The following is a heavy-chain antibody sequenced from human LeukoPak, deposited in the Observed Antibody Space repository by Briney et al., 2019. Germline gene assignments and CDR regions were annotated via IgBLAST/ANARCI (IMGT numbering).Heavy chain of an antibody. Sequence: ASVKVSCKASGGTFNNYAISWVRQAPGQGLEWMGWINTNTGNPTYAQGFTGRFVFSLDTSVSTAYLQISSLKAEDTAVYYCARERAQGIAAAGTYPLDYWGQGTLVTVSS. V-gene: IGHV7-4-1*02. CDR2: INTNTGNP. J-gene: IGHJ4*02. CDR1: GGTFNNYA. D-gene: IGHD6-13*01. CDR3: ARERAQGIAAAGTYPLDY.